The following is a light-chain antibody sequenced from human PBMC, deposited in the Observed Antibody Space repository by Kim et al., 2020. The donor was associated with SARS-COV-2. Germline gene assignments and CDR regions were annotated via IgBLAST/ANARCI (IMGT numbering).Light chain of an antibody. V-gene: IGKV3-20*01. CDR2: GAS. CDR1: QSVSRTS. J-gene: IGKJ4*01. Sequence: EIVLTQSPGTLSLSPGERATLSCRASQSVSRTSLAWYQQKPGQTPRLLMYGASSRAAGIPDRFSAGGSGTDFTLTISRLEPEDFAVYYCQQYGSSPGLTFGGGTKVDIK. CDR3: QQYGSSPGLT.